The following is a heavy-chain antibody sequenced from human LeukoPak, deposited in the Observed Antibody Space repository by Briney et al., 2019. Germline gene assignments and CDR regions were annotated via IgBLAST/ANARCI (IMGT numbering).Heavy chain of an antibody. CDR1: GGSISSGSYY. CDR2: IYTSGST. V-gene: IGHV4-61*02. D-gene: IGHD3-22*01. Sequence: PSQTLSLTCTVSGGSISSGSYYWSWIRQPAGKGLEWIGRIYTSGSTNYNPSLKSRVTISVDTSKNQFSLKLSSVTAADTAVYYCAREREYYYDSSGSVGYYFDYWGQGALVTVSS. J-gene: IGHJ4*02. CDR3: AREREYYYDSSGSVGYYFDY.